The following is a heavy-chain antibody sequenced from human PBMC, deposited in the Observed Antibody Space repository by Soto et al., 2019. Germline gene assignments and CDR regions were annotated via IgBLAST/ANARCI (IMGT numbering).Heavy chain of an antibody. CDR2: IIPILGIA. Sequence: ASVKVSCKASGGTFSSYAISWVRQAPGQGLEWMGGIIPILGIANYGQKFQGRVTITADKSTGPAYMELISLRFEDTAVYYWASQERAPEYCGGDCYYYYGMDVWGQGTTVTVSS. D-gene: IGHD2-21*02. CDR1: GGTFSSYA. J-gene: IGHJ6*02. CDR3: ASQERAPEYCGGDCYYYYGMDV. V-gene: IGHV1-69*10.